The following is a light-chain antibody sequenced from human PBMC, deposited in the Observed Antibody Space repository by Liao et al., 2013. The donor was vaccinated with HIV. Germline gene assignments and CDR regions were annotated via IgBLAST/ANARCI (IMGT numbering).Light chain of an antibody. CDR1: DIGSKS. V-gene: IGLV3-21*04. CDR3: QVWDSNTNHQV. J-gene: IGLJ3*02. Sequence: SYELTQPPSVSVAPGKTARITCGGNDIGSKSVHWYQQRSGQAPVVVIYYDSDRPSGIPDRFSVSNSGNTATLTISRVEAGDEADYYCQVWDSNTNHQVFGGGTKLTVL. CDR2: YDS.